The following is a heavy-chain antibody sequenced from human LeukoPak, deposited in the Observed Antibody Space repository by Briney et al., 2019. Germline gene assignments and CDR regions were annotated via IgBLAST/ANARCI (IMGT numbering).Heavy chain of an antibody. D-gene: IGHD3-10*01. CDR1: GFTFSSYG. CDR3: AKDRALNYYYGMDV. Sequence: PRRSLRLSCAASGFTFSSYGMHWVRQAPGKGLEWVAVISYDGSNKYYADSVKGRFTISRDNSKNTLYLQMNSLRAEDTAVYYCAKDRALNYYYGMDVWGQGTTVTVSS. J-gene: IGHJ6*02. V-gene: IGHV3-30*18. CDR2: ISYDGSNK.